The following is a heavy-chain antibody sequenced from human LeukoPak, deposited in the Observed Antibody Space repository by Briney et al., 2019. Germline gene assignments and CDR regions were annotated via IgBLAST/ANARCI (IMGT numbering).Heavy chain of an antibody. Sequence: SETLSLTCTVSGGSISSSSYYWGWIRQPPGKGLEWIGSIYYSGSTYYNPSLKSRVTISIDTSKNQFSLKLTSVTAADTATYYCARETSLMGYASGLGFNYWGQGILVTVSS. J-gene: IGHJ4*02. V-gene: IGHV4-39*07. CDR2: IYYSGST. CDR3: ARETSLMGYASGLGFNY. CDR1: GGSISSSSYY. D-gene: IGHD6-19*01.